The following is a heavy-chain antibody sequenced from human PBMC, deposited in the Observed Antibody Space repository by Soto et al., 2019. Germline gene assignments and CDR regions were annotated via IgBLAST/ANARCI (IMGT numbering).Heavy chain of an antibody. CDR3: AKGVWYTSSSRSAC. D-gene: IGHD6-6*01. CDR2: MSYDGRNQ. Sequence: QVQLVESGGGVVQPGTSLRLSCSASGFTLSGVDMHWVRQAPGKGLEWVAVMSYDGRNQYYADSVKGRFTVSRDSSKSTLYLQMNSLRTEDAAVYYCAKGVWYTSSSRSACWGQGTLVTVSS. V-gene: IGHV3-30*18. J-gene: IGHJ4*02. CDR1: GFTLSGVD.